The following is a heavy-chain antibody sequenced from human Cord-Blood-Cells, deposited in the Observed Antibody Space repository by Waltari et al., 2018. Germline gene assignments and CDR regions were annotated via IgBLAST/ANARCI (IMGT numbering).Heavy chain of an antibody. CDR1: GGSFSGYY. J-gene: IGHJ3*02. D-gene: IGHD2-15*01. CDR2: INHSGST. Sequence: QVQLQQWGAGRLKPSETLSITCAVYGGSFSGYYWSWIRRCRGKGLEWIGEINHSGSTNYNPSLKSRVTISVDTSKNQFSLKLSSVTAADTAVYYCAREVVVAATPGGAFDIWGQGTMVTVSS. CDR3: AREVVVAATPGGAFDI. V-gene: IGHV4-34*01.